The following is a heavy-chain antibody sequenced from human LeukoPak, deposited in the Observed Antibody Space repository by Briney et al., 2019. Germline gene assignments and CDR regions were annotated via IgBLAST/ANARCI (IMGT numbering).Heavy chain of an antibody. CDR1: GGTFSSYA. Sequence: GSSVKVSCKASGGTFSSYAISWVRQAPGQGLEWMGGIIPIFGTANYAQKFQGRATITTDESTSTAYMELSSLRSEDTAVYYCARGAAVAGTLDYWGQGTLVTVSS. CDR2: IIPIFGTA. V-gene: IGHV1-69*05. D-gene: IGHD6-19*01. CDR3: ARGAAVAGTLDY. J-gene: IGHJ4*02.